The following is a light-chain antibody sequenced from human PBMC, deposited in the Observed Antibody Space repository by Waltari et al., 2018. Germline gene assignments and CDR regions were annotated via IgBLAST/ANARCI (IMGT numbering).Light chain of an antibody. CDR1: QSVNSN. CDR2: TAS. J-gene: IGKJ2*01. Sequence: EIVMTQSPATLSVSPGYRANISCRASQSVNSNLAWYQQKPGQAPRLLIYTASTRATGVPARFSGSGSGTHFTLTISSLQSEDFAVYYCQQYDNWPPYTFGQGTNLEIK. CDR3: QQYDNWPPYT. V-gene: IGKV3-15*01.